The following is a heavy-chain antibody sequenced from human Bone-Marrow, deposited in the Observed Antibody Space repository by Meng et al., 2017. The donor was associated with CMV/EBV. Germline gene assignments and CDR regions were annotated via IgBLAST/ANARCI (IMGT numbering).Heavy chain of an antibody. J-gene: IGHJ6*02. D-gene: IGHD3-22*01. V-gene: IGHV3-13*01. CDR1: GFTFSSYD. CDR2: IGTAGDT. Sequence: GGSLRLSCAASGFTFSSYDMHWVRQATGKGLEWVSAIGTAGDTYYPGSVKGRFTISRENAKNSLYLQMNSLRAGDTAVYYCARGSYDRSGYYSGGPYYYGMDVWGQGTTVTVSS. CDR3: ARGSYDRSGYYSGGPYYYGMDV.